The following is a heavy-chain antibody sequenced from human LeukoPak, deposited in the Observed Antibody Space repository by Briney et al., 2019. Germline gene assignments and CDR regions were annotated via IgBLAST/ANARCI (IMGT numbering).Heavy chain of an antibody. D-gene: IGHD2-2*01. CDR1: GFTFSSYW. CDR2: INSDGSST. Sequence: GGSLRLSCAASGFTFSSYWMHWVRQAPGKGLVWVSRINSDGSSTSYADSVKGRFTFSRDNAKNTLYLQMNSLRAEDTAVYYCASPDIVVVPAASEEAEYYGMDVWGQGTTVTVSS. CDR3: ASPDIVVVPAASEEAEYYGMDV. J-gene: IGHJ6*02. V-gene: IGHV3-74*01.